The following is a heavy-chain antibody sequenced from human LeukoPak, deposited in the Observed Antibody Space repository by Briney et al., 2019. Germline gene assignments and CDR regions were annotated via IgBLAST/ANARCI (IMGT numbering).Heavy chain of an antibody. CDR1: GFTFSNYA. J-gene: IGHJ2*01. Sequence: PGGSLRLSCAASGFTFSNYAMSWVRQAPGKGLEWVSGVSGSGGVTYHAESVKGRFTISRDSSKNTLFLHMNTLRAEDTAIYYCAKDRTVGASYWYFDLWGRGTLVTVSS. D-gene: IGHD1-26*01. CDR2: VSGSGGVT. CDR3: AKDRTVGASYWYFDL. V-gene: IGHV3-23*01.